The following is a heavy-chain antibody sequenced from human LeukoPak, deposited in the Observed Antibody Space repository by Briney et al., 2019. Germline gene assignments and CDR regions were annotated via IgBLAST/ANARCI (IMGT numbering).Heavy chain of an antibody. D-gene: IGHD6-13*01. CDR1: GYTFTGYY. V-gene: IGHV1-2*02. Sequence: ASVKVSCKASGYTFTGYYMHCVRQAPGQGLEWRGWINTNSGGTNYAQKFQGRVTMTRDTSISTAYMELSRLRSDATAVYYCARHPAAADYFDYWGQGTLVTVSS. CDR2: INTNSGGT. CDR3: ARHPAAADYFDY. J-gene: IGHJ4*02.